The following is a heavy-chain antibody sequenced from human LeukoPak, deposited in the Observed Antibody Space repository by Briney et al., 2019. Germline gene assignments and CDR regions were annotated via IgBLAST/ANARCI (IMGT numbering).Heavy chain of an antibody. D-gene: IGHD3-22*01. Sequence: GGSLRLSCAASGFTFSSYAMSWVRQAPGKGLEWVSAISGSGGSTYYADSVKGRFTISRDDSKNTLYLQMNSLRAEDTAVYYCAKASAMIVVVSKHFDYWGQGTLVTVSS. CDR2: ISGSGGST. J-gene: IGHJ4*02. CDR3: AKASAMIVVVSKHFDY. V-gene: IGHV3-23*01. CDR1: GFTFSSYA.